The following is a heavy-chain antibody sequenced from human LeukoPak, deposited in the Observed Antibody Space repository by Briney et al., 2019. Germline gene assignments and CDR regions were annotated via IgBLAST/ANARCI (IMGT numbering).Heavy chain of an antibody. CDR3: ARSSISVAVFDY. J-gene: IGHJ4*02. D-gene: IGHD6-13*01. CDR2: IWYDGSKK. V-gene: IGHV3-33*01. CDR1: GFTFSNYG. Sequence: GGSLRLSCAASGFTFSNYGMHWVRQAPGKGLEWVAVIWYDGSKKYYADSVKGRFTISRDNSKNTLYMQINSLRAEDTAVCYCARSSISVAVFDYWGQGTLVTVSS.